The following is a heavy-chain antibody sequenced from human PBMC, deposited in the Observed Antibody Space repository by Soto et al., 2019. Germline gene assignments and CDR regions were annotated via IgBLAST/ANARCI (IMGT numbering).Heavy chain of an antibody. V-gene: IGHV4-34*01. CDR2: INQCGSP. CDR3: ASLNGGRFLDKGDY. J-gene: IGHJ4*02. CDR1: NGSFSDYY. D-gene: IGHD3-3*01. Sequence: SETLSLTCGVYNGSFSDYYWTWVRQPPGKGLEWIGEINQCGSPNYNPSLKSRLTISIDTSKHQFSLNVASLTAADTAVYYCASLNGGRFLDKGDYWGQGILVTVSS.